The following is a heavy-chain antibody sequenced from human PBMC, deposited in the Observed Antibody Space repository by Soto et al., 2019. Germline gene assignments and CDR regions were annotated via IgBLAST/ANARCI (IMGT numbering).Heavy chain of an antibody. J-gene: IGHJ6*02. CDR3: ASSDRDFYGLDV. V-gene: IGHV3-13*05. CDR2: ISAAGDP. Sequence: EVQLVASGGGLVQPGGSLRLSCAASGFTFRNYDMHWVRQGTGKGLGWVSGISAAGDPDYADSVEGRFTISRENAQNSLLLQMNSLSVGDTAFYYCASSDRDFYGLDVWGQGTTVIVSS. CDR1: GFTFRNYD.